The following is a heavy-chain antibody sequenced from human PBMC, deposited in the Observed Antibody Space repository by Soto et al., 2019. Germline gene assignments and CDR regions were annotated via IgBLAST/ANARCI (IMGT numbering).Heavy chain of an antibody. J-gene: IGHJ4*02. CDR1: RFTFGGSA. CDR3: TKPEYYYDSSGYYHFDY. D-gene: IGHD3-22*01. CDR2: IRSKANSYAT. V-gene: IGHV3-73*01. Sequence: GGSLRLSCAASRFTFGGSAMHWVRQPSGKGLEWVGRIRSKANSYATAYAASVKGRFTISRDDSKNTAYLQMNSLKTEDTAVYYCTKPEYYYDSSGYYHFDYWGQGTLVTVSS.